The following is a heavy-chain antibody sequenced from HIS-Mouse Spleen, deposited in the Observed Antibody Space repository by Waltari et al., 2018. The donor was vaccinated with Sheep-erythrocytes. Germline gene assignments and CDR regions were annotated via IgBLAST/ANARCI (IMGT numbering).Heavy chain of an antibody. V-gene: IGHV1-18*01. Sequence: QVQLVQSGAEVKKPGASVKVSCKASGYTFTSYGISWVRQAPGQGLEWMGWISAYNGNTNYAQKLQGRGTMTTDTATSTAYMELRSLRSDDTAVYYCARVRTYYYDSSGYQYYFDYWGQGTLVTVSS. D-gene: IGHD3-22*01. CDR1: GYTFTSYG. CDR3: ARVRTYYYDSSGYQYYFDY. CDR2: ISAYNGNT. J-gene: IGHJ4*02.